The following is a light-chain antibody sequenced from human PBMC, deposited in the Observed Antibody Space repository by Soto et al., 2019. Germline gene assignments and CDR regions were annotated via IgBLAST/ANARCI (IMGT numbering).Light chain of an antibody. CDR2: GAS. V-gene: IGKV3-20*01. CDR1: QSVSSSY. J-gene: IGKJ4*01. Sequence: VLTQSPATLSLSPGERATLSCRASQSVSSSYLAWYQQKPGQAPRLLIYGASSRATGIPDRFSGSGSGTDFTLTISRLEPEDFAVYYCQQYGSSPLTFGGGTKV. CDR3: QQYGSSPLT.